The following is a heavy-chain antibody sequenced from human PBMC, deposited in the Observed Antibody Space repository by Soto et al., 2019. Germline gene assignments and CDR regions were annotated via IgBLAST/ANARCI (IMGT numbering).Heavy chain of an antibody. CDR3: AKGPDGSGYYHNWFDS. V-gene: IGHV3-23*01. D-gene: IGHD3-22*01. J-gene: IGHJ5*01. CDR1: GFSFIDYA. CDR2: ISRTGDSA. Sequence: GGSLRLSSAASGFSFIDYAMSWVRQAPWKGLEWVSSISRTGDSAYYADSVKGRFAISRDRSKNRLSLQMNSLRVEDTAVYYCAKGPDGSGYYHNWFDSWGQGTLVTVSS.